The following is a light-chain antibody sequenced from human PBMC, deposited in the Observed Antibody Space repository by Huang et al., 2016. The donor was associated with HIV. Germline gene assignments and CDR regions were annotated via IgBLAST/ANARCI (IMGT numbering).Light chain of an antibody. V-gene: IGKV2-29*02. CDR2: EVS. CDR3: MQGRHLPFT. CDR1: QSFLQTN. Sequence: DIVMTQTPLSLSVTPGQPASISCKSSQSFLQTNLYGYVQNSGQSPQLLIYEVSRRFSGGPDRFTGSGSGTDFTLKISRVEAEDVGVYYCMQGRHLPFTFGPGTKVDIK. J-gene: IGKJ3*01.